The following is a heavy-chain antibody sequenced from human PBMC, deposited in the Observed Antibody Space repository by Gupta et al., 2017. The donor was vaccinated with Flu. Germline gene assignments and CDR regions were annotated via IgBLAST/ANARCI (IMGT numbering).Heavy chain of an antibody. J-gene: IGHJ6*02. CDR1: ASIDAYY. Sequence: ASIDAYYWTWIRQPPGKGLEWIGSVYRSASPYYNPSLKSRVTMSVDTSKKTLSLTLNSVTAADTALYFCARDTTRGYSSEFFGMDVWGQGTTVIVSS. CDR3: ARDTTRGYSSEFFGMDV. V-gene: IGHV4-59*01. D-gene: IGHD5-12*01. CDR2: VYRSASP.